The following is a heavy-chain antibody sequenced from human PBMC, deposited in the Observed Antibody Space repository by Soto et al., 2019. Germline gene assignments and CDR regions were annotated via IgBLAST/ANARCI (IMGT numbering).Heavy chain of an antibody. D-gene: IGHD3-22*01. V-gene: IGHV1-18*01. CDR2: ISAYNSNT. J-gene: IGHJ4*02. CDR3: AREPVTADSSGYYWGYYFDY. Sequence: GASVKVSCKASGYTFTSYGISWVRQAPGQGLEWMGWISAYNSNTNYAQKLQGRVTMTTVTSTSTAYMELRSLRSDDTAVYYCAREPVTADSSGYYWGYYFDYWGQGTLVTVSS. CDR1: GYTFTSYG.